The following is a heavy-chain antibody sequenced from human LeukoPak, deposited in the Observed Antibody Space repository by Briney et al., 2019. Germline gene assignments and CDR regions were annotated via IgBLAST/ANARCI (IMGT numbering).Heavy chain of an antibody. J-gene: IGHJ3*02. D-gene: IGHD3-16*02. CDR3: AVEGRYDYVWGSYRYTEGDAFDI. V-gene: IGHV4-59*08. CDR1: GGSISSYY. Sequence: SETLSLTCTVSGGSISSYYWSWIRQPPGKGLEWIGYIYYSGSTNYKPSLKSRVTISVDTSKNQFSLKLSSVTAADTAVYYCAVEGRYDYVWGSYRYTEGDAFDIWGQGTMVTVSS. CDR2: IYYSGST.